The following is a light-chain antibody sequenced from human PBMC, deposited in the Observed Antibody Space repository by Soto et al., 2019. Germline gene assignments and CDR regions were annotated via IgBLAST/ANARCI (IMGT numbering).Light chain of an antibody. V-gene: IGKV1-39*01. Sequence: DIQMSQSPSSLSASVGDRVTISCRTSQSISIYLNWYQQIPGKAPKLRIYASSNLHTGVPSRFSGSASGTDFTLTISSLQPEDSATYYCQQTYSNPRTFGQGTKVGI. CDR3: QQTYSNPRT. CDR1: QSISIY. CDR2: ASS. J-gene: IGKJ1*01.